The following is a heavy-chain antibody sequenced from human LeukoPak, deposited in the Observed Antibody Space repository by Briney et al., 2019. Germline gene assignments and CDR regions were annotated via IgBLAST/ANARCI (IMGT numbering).Heavy chain of an antibody. Sequence: GGSLRLSCAASGFTFSSYGMHWVRQAPGKGLEWVSLISGSGGSTYYADSVKGRFTISRDNSQNTLYLQMNSLRAEDTAVYYCAKDRGMWELLHWGQGTLVTVSS. D-gene: IGHD1-26*01. CDR1: GFTFSSYG. J-gene: IGHJ4*02. V-gene: IGHV3-23*01. CDR3: AKDRGMWELLH. CDR2: ISGSGGST.